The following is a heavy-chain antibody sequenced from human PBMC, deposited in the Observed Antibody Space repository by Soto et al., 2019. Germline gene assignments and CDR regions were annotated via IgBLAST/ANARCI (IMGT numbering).Heavy chain of an antibody. V-gene: IGHV1-18*04. CDR2: SSAYSGNT. CDR3: ARARNVLLWLRESGAFDY. Sequence: QVQLVQSGAEVKKPGASGKVSCKASGYTFTSYGISWVRQAPGQGLEWMGWSSAYSGNTNDAKKRQCRATKTTNTSTRTAYMGRTSPKSDDTAVCYCARARNVLLWLRESGAFDYWGQGTPVTGSS. D-gene: IGHD3-10*01. CDR1: GYTFTSYG. J-gene: IGHJ4*02.